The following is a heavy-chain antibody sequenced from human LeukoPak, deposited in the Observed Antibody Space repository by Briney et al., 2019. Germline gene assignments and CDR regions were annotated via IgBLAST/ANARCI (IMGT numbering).Heavy chain of an antibody. CDR3: AKDQEATSLYWYFDL. V-gene: IGHV3-23*01. CDR2: ISGSGGST. J-gene: IGHJ2*01. Sequence: PGGSLRLSCAASGFTFSSYAMSWVRQAPGKGLEWVSAISGSGGSTYYADSVKGRFTISRDNSKSTLYLQMNSLRAEDTAVYYCAKDQEATSLYWYFDLWGRGTLVTVSS. CDR1: GFTFSSYA. D-gene: IGHD5-12*01.